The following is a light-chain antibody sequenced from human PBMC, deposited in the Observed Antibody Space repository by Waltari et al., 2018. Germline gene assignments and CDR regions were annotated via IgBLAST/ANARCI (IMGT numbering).Light chain of an antibody. V-gene: IGKV3-15*01. CDR2: DTS. CDR3: QQYNNWPPWT. CDR1: QGVSSK. J-gene: IGKJ1*01. Sequence: EIVMTQSPATLSVSPGERATLSCRASQGVSSKLAWYQQKPGQPPRLLLYDTSVRAAGIPARFSGSVSGTEFTLTISSLQSDDFAVYYCQQYNNWPPWTFGQGTKVEIK.